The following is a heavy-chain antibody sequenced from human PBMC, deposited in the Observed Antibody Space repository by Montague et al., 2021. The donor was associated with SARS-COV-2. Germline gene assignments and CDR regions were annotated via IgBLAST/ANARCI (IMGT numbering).Heavy chain of an antibody. J-gene: IGHJ3*01. CDR2: VYYNGDT. Sequence: SETLSLTCTVSGGSTASHCRDWIRQSPGKRPEWIGYVYYNGDTKYNPSLQSRVTISIDTSENQFSLRLNSVTAADAAVYFCARGWAFDPWGQGRLVTVSS. D-gene: IGHD6-19*01. CDR1: GGSTASHC. CDR3: ARGWAFDP. V-gene: IGHV4-59*08.